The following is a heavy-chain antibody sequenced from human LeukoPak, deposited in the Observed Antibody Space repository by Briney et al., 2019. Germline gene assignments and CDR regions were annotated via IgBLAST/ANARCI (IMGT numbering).Heavy chain of an antibody. J-gene: IGHJ4*02. V-gene: IGHV3-23*01. Sequence: GGSLRLSCAASGFTFSSYAMSWVRQAAGKGLEWVSAISGSGGSTYYADSVKGRFTISRDNSKNTLYLQMNSLRAEDTAVYYCAKDQDYVWGSYRYTLSLDYWGQGTLVTVSS. CDR3: AKDQDYVWGSYRYTLSLDY. CDR1: GFTFSSYA. CDR2: ISGSGGST. D-gene: IGHD3-16*02.